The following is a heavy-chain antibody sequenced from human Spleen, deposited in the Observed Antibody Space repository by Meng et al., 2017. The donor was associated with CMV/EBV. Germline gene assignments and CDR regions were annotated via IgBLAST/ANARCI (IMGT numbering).Heavy chain of an antibody. CDR2: INSSGGST. CDR1: GYTFNTYY. V-gene: IGHV1-46*02. J-gene: IGHJ6*02. D-gene: IGHD3-3*01. CDR3: ARQMEFLEWFGMDV. Sequence: ASVKVSCKASGYTFNTYYMHWVRQAPGQGLEWMGIINSSGGSTTYIQKFQGRVTMTRDTSTSTVYMELRSLRSEDTAVYYCARQMEFLEWFGMDVWGQGTTVTVSS.